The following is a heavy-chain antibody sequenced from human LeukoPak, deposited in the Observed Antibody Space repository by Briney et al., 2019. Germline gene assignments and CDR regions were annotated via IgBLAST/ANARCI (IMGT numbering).Heavy chain of an antibody. Sequence: PGGSLRLSCAASGFTFISYSMNWVRQAPGKGLEWVSSISSSSGDIYYADSVKGRFTISRDNAKNSLYLQMNSLRAEDTAVYYCARVAAAGLDFWGQGTLVTVSS. CDR2: ISSSSGDI. D-gene: IGHD6-13*01. CDR1: GFTFISYS. CDR3: ARVAAAGLDF. V-gene: IGHV3-21*01. J-gene: IGHJ4*02.